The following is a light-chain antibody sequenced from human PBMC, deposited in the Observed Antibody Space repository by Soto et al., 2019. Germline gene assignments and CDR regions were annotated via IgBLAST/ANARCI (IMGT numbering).Light chain of an antibody. CDR3: QQTFFVPRT. J-gene: IGKJ1*01. V-gene: IGKV1-39*01. CDR2: EAS. CDR1: QDVRAY. Sequence: DVQMTQSPSSLSASVGDRVTITFRASQDVRAYLNWYQQKPGKAPKLLIYEASTLEDGVPSRFSGRGYGTDFSLTISSLQPTDFATYYCQQTFFVPRTFGQGTKVEI.